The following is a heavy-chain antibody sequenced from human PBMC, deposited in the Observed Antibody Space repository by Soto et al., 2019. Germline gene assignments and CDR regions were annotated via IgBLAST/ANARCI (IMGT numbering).Heavy chain of an antibody. V-gene: IGHV1-18*01. J-gene: IGHJ4*02. D-gene: IGHD3-16*01. CDR3: ARGDQGFDY. Sequence: QGRVTMTTDTSTSTAYMELRSLRSDDTAVYYCARGDQGFDYWGQGTLVTVSS.